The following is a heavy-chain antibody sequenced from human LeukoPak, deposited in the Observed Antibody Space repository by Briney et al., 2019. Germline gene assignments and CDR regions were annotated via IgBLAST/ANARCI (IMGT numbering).Heavy chain of an antibody. V-gene: IGHV4-59*12. D-gene: IGHD4/OR15-4a*01. CDR2: IHYSGST. Sequence: SETLSLTCTVSGGSISSYYWSWIRQPPGKGLEWIGYIHYSGSTHYNPSLKSRVTISVDTSKNQFSLKLSSVTAADTAVYYCARGRRLFPLDYWGQGTLVTVSS. CDR3: ARGRRLFPLDY. CDR1: GGSISSYY. J-gene: IGHJ4*02.